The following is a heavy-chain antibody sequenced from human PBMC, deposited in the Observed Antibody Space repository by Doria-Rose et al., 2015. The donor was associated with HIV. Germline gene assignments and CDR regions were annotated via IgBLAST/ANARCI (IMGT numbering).Heavy chain of an antibody. V-gene: IGHV2-26*01. CDR3: ARIKSSRWYHKYYFDF. Sequence: SGPVLVKPTETLTLTCTVSGVSLSSPGMGVSWIRQPPGKALEWLANIFSDDERSYKTSLTSRLTISRVTYKSHVVMTMTDMDPVDTATYYCARIKSSRWYHKYYFDFWGQGTLVIVSA. D-gene: IGHD6-13*01. CDR1: GVSLSSPGMG. J-gene: IGHJ4*02. CDR2: IFSDDER.